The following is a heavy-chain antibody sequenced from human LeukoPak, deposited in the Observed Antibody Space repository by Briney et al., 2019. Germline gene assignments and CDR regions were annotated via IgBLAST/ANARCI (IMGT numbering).Heavy chain of an antibody. CDR2: INHSGST. CDR3: ARGGVVVPAAMRYYYYMDV. CDR1: GGSFSGYY. V-gene: IGHV4-34*01. Sequence: PSETLSLTCAVYGGSFSGYYWSWIRQPPGKGLEWIGEINHSGSTNYNPSLKSRVTISVDTSKNQFSLKLSSVTAADTAVYYCARGGVVVPAAMRYYYYMDVWGKGTTVTVSS. J-gene: IGHJ6*03. D-gene: IGHD2-2*01.